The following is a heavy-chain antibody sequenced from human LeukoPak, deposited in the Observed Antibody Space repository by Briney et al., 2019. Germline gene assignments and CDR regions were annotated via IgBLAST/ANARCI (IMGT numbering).Heavy chain of an antibody. J-gene: IGHJ4*02. CDR1: GFTFSAYS. CDR2: ISTGSSYI. Sequence: GGSLRLSCAASGFTFSAYSMNWVRQAPGKGLEWVSSISTGSSYIYYADSVKGRFTISRENAKNSLYLQMNSLRAEDTAVYYCARDSTPYDSSGYCYDYWGQGTLVTVSS. D-gene: IGHD3-22*01. V-gene: IGHV3-21*01. CDR3: ARDSTPYDSSGYCYDY.